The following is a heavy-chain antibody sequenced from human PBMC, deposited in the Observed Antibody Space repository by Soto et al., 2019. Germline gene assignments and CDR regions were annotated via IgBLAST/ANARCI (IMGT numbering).Heavy chain of an antibody. V-gene: IGHV3-30*18. CDR1: GFTFSTYG. D-gene: IGHD3-22*01. CDR3: AKPFQRGGYHYDIWYFDL. J-gene: IGHJ2*01. CDR2: ISHDGSTK. Sequence: QVHLVESGGGVVQPGRSLRLSCAASGFTFSTYGMHWVRQAPGKGLEWVAVISHDGSTKYYADSVKGRFTISRDNSKNTXXLQMNRLRAEDTAVYYCAKPFQRGGYHYDIWYFDLWGRGTLVTVSS.